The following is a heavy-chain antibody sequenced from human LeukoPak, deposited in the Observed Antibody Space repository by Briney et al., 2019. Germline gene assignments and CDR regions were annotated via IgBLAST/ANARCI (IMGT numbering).Heavy chain of an antibody. V-gene: IGHV1-69*10. D-gene: IGHD4-17*01. J-gene: IGHJ4*02. CDR2: IIPILGIA. CDR1: GGTFSSYA. CDR3: ARAPHSNYGGYYFDY. Sequence: ASVKVSCKASGGTFSSYAISWVRQAPGQGLEWMGRIIPILGIANYAQKFQGRVTITADESTSTAYMELSSLRSEDTAVYYCARAPHSNYGGYYFDYWGQGTLVTVSS.